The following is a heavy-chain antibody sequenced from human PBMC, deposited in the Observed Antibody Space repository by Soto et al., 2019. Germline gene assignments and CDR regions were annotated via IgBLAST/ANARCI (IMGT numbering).Heavy chain of an antibody. Sequence: GGSLRLSCAAAGFTFSSYAMHWVRQAPGKRLEWVAVISYDGSNKYYADSVKCRFTISRDNSKNMLYLQMNSLRAEDTAVYYCARDIGGYYYYYGMDVWGQGPTVTASS. CDR3: ARDIGGYYYYYGMDV. CDR2: ISYDGSNK. CDR1: GFTFSSYA. V-gene: IGHV3-30-3*01. D-gene: IGHD2-15*01. J-gene: IGHJ6*02.